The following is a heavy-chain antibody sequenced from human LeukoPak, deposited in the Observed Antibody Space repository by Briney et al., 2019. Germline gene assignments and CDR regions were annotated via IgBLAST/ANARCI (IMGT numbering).Heavy chain of an antibody. Sequence: SVEVFLKGSGYNFPRYYMHLGGQGPGQGVEWEGWVIPIFGTANYAQKFQGRVTITADESTSTAYMELSSLRSEDTAVYYCASFFFYGSGYYYYMDVWGKGTTVTISS. CDR2: VIPIFGTA. CDR1: GYNFPRYY. CDR3: ASFFFYGSGYYYYMDV. D-gene: IGHD3-10*01. V-gene: IGHV1-69*13. J-gene: IGHJ6*03.